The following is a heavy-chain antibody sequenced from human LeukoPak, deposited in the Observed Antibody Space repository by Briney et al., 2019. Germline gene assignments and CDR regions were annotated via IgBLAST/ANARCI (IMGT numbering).Heavy chain of an antibody. V-gene: IGHV3-21*01. D-gene: IGHD6-19*01. CDR1: GFTFSSYS. CDR2: ISSSSSYI. J-gene: IGHJ3*02. CDR3: ARGRVLKQWLVVDAFDI. Sequence: GGSLRLSCAASGFTFSSYSMNWVRQAPGKGLEWVSSISSSSSYIYYADSVKGRFTISRDNAKNSLYLQMSSLRAEDTAVYYCARGRVLKQWLVVDAFDIWGQGTMVTVSS.